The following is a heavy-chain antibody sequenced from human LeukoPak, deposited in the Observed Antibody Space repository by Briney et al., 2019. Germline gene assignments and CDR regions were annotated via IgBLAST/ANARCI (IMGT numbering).Heavy chain of an antibody. J-gene: IGHJ4*02. CDR1: GFSISSGFH. CDR3: ARNPPNNFDS. D-gene: IGHD4/OR15-4a*01. CDR2: IYLSGNT. Sequence: SETLSLTCVVSGFSISSGFHWGWIRQPPGKGLEWIGNIYLSGNTYYNPSLKSRVTISVDTSKNHFSLKLTSVTAADTAVYYWARNPPNNFDSRGQGTLVTVSS. V-gene: IGHV4-38-2*01.